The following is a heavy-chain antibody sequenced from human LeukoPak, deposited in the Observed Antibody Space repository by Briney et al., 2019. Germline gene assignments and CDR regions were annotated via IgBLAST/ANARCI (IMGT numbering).Heavy chain of an antibody. Sequence: SETLSLTCTVSGGSISSGDYYWSWIRQPPGKGLEWIGYIYYSGSTYYNPSRKSRVTISVDTSKNQFSLKLSSVTAADTAVYYCARVAAAGQNWFDPWGQGTLVTVSS. CDR2: IYYSGST. CDR1: GGSISSGDYY. V-gene: IGHV4-30-4*01. CDR3: ARVAAAGQNWFDP. D-gene: IGHD6-13*01. J-gene: IGHJ5*02.